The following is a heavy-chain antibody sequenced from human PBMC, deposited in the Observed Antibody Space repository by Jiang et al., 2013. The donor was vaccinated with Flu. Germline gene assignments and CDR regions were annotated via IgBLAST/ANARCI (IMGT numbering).Heavy chain of an antibody. CDR1: GGSISSGGYS. Sequence: VSGGSISSGGYSWSWIRQPPGKGLEWIGYIYHSGSTYYNPSLKSRVTISVDRSKNQFSLKLSSVTAADTAVYYCARDDGSGENAFDIWGQGTMVTVSS. CDR3: ARDDGSGENAFDI. J-gene: IGHJ3*02. D-gene: IGHD3-10*01. CDR2: IYHSGST. V-gene: IGHV4-30-2*01.